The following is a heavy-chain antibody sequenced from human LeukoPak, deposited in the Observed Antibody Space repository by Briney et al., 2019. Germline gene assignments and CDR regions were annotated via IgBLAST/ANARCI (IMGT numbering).Heavy chain of an antibody. J-gene: IGHJ2*01. V-gene: IGHV1-2*02. CDR3: AIQPWGSGNNWYFDF. Sequence: ASVKVSCKASGYTFTAYYIHWVRQAPGQGLEWMGWISPNSGGTDYAQKFQGRVTMTRDTSISTAYMELSSLRSDDTAVYYCAIQPWGSGNNWYFDFWGRGTLVTV. D-gene: IGHD7-27*01. CDR2: ISPNSGGT. CDR1: GYTFTAYY.